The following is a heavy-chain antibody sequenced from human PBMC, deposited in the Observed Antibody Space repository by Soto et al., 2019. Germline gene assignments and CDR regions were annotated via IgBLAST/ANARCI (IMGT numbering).Heavy chain of an antibody. CDR2: ISYDGSNK. Sequence: QVQLVESGGGVVQPERSLRLSCAASGFTFSSYGMHWVRQAPGKGLEWVAVISYDGSNKYYADSVKGRFTISRDNSKNTLYLQMNSLRAADTAVYYCAKDISSVGYSSCWFDYWGQGTLVGVAT. CDR1: GFTFSSYG. J-gene: IGHJ4*02. V-gene: IGHV3-30*18. CDR3: AKDISSVGYSSCWFDY. D-gene: IGHD6-19*01.